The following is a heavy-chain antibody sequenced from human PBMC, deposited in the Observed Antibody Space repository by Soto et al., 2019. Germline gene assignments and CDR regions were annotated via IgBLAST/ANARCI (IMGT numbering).Heavy chain of an antibody. Sequence: QLQLQESGSGLVKPSQTLSLTCAVSGGSISSGGYSWSWIRQPPGKGLEWIGYIYHSGSTYYNPSLKSRVTISVDRSKNQFSLKLSSVTAADTAVYYCARAKAACISTSCPGYNWFDPWGQGTLVTVSS. D-gene: IGHD2-2*01. CDR1: GGSISSGGYS. CDR3: ARAKAACISTSCPGYNWFDP. V-gene: IGHV4-30-2*01. J-gene: IGHJ5*02. CDR2: IYHSGST.